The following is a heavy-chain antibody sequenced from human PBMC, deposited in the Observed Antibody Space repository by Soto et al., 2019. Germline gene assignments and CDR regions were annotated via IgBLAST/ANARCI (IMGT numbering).Heavy chain of an antibody. D-gene: IGHD3-22*01. V-gene: IGHV3-23*01. CDR2: ISSSGGST. CDR1: GFTFSSYA. J-gene: IGHJ4*02. CDR3: AKYQPMTQPRPYFDY. Sequence: EVQLLESGGDLIQPGGSLRLSCAASGFTFSSYAMSWVRQAPGKGLGWVSAISSSGGSTFYADSVKGRFTIYRDNSRNTLYLQMNSLRAEDTAIYYCAKYQPMTQPRPYFDYWGQGTLVTVSS.